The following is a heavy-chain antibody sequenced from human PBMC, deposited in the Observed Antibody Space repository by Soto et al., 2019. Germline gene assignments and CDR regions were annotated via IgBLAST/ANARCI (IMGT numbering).Heavy chain of an antibody. Sequence: ASVKVSCKASGYTFTSYAMHWVRQAPGQRLEWMGWINAGNGNTKYSQKFQGRVTITRDTSASTAYMELSSLRSEDTAVYYCARHGIAARPDYYYGMDVWGQGTTVTVS. V-gene: IGHV1-3*01. D-gene: IGHD6-6*01. J-gene: IGHJ6*02. CDR3: ARHGIAARPDYYYGMDV. CDR1: GYTFTSYA. CDR2: INAGNGNT.